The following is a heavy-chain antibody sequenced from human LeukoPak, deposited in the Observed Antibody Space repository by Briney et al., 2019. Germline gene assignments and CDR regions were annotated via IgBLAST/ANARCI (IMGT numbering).Heavy chain of an antibody. CDR3: ARRTGTTLYYYYYGMDV. CDR1: GFTFSSYA. D-gene: IGHD1-1*01. J-gene: IGHJ6*02. V-gene: IGHV3-23*01. CDR2: ISGSGGST. Sequence: GGSLRLSCAASGFTFSSYAMSWVRQAPGKGLGWVSTISGSGGSTYYADSVKGRFTISRDNSKNTLYLQMNSLRAEDTAVYYCARRTGTTLYYYYYGMDVWGQGTTVTVSS.